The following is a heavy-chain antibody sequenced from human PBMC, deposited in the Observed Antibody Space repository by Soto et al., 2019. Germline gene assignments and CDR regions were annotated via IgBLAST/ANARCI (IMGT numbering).Heavy chain of an antibody. CDR2: IYYSGST. Sequence: QLQLQESGPGLVKPSETLSLTCTVSGGSISSSSYYWGWIRQPPGKGLEWIGYIYYSGSTYYNPSLKSRVTISVDTSKNQFSLKLSSVTAADTAVYYCARSPNQDCSSTSCWDLGYFDLWGRGTLVTVSS. D-gene: IGHD2-2*01. J-gene: IGHJ2*01. CDR1: GGSISSSSYY. CDR3: ARSPNQDCSSTSCWDLGYFDL. V-gene: IGHV4-39*01.